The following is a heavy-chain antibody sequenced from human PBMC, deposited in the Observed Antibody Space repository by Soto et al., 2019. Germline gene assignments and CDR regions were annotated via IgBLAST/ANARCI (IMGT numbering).Heavy chain of an antibody. D-gene: IGHD3-10*01. CDR2: ISYDGSNH. J-gene: IGHJ4*02. CDR1: GFNFGFYA. V-gene: IGHV3-30-3*01. Sequence: ESVGGVVQPGRSLRLSCAASGFNFGFYAMHWVRQAPGKGLEWVAVISYDGSNHYHADSVKGRFTISRDNSRNTLYLQMNSLRPEDTAIYFCARDPVTKYYGSGSKFDFWGQGTLVIVSS. CDR3: ARDPVTKYYGSGSKFDF.